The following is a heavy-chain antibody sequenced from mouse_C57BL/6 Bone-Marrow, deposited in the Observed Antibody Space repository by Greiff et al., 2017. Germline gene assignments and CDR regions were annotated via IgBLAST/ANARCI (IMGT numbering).Heavy chain of an antibody. V-gene: IGHV6-3*01. CDR1: GFTFSNYW. J-gene: IGHJ2*01. D-gene: IGHD2-1*01. CDR3: TGFYYGKPNYFDY. CDR2: IRLKSDNYAT. Sequence: EVHLVESGGGLVQPGGSMKLSCVASGFTFSNYWMNWVRQSPEKGLEWVAQIRLKSDNYATHYAESVKGRFTISRDDSKSSVYLQMNNLRAEDTGIYYCTGFYYGKPNYFDYWGQGTTLTVSS.